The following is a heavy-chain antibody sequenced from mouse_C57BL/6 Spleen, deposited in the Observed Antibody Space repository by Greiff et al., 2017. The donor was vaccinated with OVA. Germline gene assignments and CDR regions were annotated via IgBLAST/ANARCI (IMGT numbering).Heavy chain of an antibody. D-gene: IGHD1-1*02. CDR3: ARYGPWYFDV. CDR1: GYTFTDYN. J-gene: IGHJ1*03. CDR2: INPNNGGT. V-gene: IGHV1-18*01. Sequence: VQLQQSGPELVKPGASVKIPCKASGYTFTDYNMDWVKQSHGKSLEWIGDINPNNGGTIYNQKFKGKATLTVDKSSSTAYMERRSLTSEDTSVYYCARYGPWYFDVWGTGTTVTVSS.